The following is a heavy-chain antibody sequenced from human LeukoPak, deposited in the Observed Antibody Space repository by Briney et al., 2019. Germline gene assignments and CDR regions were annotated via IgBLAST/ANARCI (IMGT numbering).Heavy chain of an antibody. V-gene: IGHV3-23*01. CDR1: GFTVSSSY. J-gene: IGHJ6*02. D-gene: IGHD3-10*01. CDR2: ITGNGGST. Sequence: GGSLRLSCAASGFTVSSSYMSWVRQAPGKGLEWVSAITGNGGSTYYADSVKGRFTISRDNSKNTLYLQMNSLRAEDTAVYYCAKRSRRLTVVRGVPREDVWGQGTSVTVSS. CDR3: AKRSRRLTVVRGVPREDV.